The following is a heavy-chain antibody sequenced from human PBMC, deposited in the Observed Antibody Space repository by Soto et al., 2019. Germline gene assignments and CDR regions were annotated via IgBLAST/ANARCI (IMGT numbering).Heavy chain of an antibody. D-gene: IGHD3-22*01. CDR2: ISGSGGST. J-gene: IGHJ3*02. CDR1: GFTFSSYA. CDR3: AKTGDYYDSSGYFDI. V-gene: IGHV3-23*01. Sequence: GGSLRLSCAASGFTFSSYAMSWVRQAPGKGLEWVSAISGSGGSTYYADSVKGRFTISRDNSKNTLYLQMNSLRAEDTAIYYCAKTGDYYDSSGYFDIWGQGTMVTVSS.